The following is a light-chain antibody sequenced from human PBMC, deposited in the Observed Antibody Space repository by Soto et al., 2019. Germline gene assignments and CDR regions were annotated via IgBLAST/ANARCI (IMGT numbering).Light chain of an antibody. V-gene: IGKV1-39*01. CDR2: RAS. Sequence: DIQMTQSPSSLSASVGDRVSITCRASQSISTYLNWFQQKPGEAPNLLIYRASTLHSGVPSRFSGSGSGTDFTLTISSLHPEDFASYYCQQSYDHPVTFGQGTRLEIK. CDR3: QQSYDHPVT. CDR1: QSISTY. J-gene: IGKJ5*01.